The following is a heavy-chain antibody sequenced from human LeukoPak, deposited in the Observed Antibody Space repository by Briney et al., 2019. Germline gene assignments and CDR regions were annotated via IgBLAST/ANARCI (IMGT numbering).Heavy chain of an antibody. CDR2: ISWNSGSI. D-gene: IGHD2-21*02. V-gene: IGHV3-9*01. J-gene: IGHJ3*02. CDR1: GFPFDNYA. CDR3: AKDRGHIVVVTAPYDAFDI. Sequence: PGGSLRLSCAASGFPFDNYAMHWVRQAPGKGLEWVSSISWNSGSIGYVDSVKGRFTISRDNAKNSRYLQMNSLRAEETAVYYCAKDRGHIVVVTAPYDAFDIWGQGTMVTVSS.